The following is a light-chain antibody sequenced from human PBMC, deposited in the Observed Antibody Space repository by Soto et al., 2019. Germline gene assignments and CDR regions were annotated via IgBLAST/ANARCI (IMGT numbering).Light chain of an antibody. J-gene: IGLJ1*01. V-gene: IGLV2-14*01. CDR3: SSYTESSNYV. CDR1: SSDLAIYNY. CDR2: QVT. Sequence: QSVLTQPASVSGSPGQSITISCTGTSSDLAIYNYVSWYQQQPGKAPKLMIYQVTNRPSGVSNRFSGSRSGNTASLTISGLQAEDEADYYCSSYTESSNYVFGTGNKVTVL.